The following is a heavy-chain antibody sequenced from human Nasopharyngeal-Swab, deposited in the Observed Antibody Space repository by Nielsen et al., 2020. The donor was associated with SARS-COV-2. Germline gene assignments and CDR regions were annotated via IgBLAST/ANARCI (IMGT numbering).Heavy chain of an antibody. CDR3: ARGPLPRYCSGGSCYSRYYYYMDV. CDR1: GGSFSGYY. J-gene: IGHJ6*03. Sequence: SETLSLTCAVYGGSFSGYYWSWIRQPPGKGLEWIGEINHSGSTNYNPSLESRVTISVDTSKNQFSLKLSSVTAADTAVYYCARGPLPRYCSGGSCYSRYYYYMDVWGKGTTVTVSS. D-gene: IGHD2-15*01. V-gene: IGHV4-34*01. CDR2: INHSGST.